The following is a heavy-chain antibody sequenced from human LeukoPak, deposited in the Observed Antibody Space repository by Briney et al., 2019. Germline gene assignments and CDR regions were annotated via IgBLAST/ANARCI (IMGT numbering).Heavy chain of an antibody. CDR2: ISAYNGNT. V-gene: IGHV1-18*01. CDR1: GYTFTSYG. J-gene: IGHJ3*02. CDR3: ARGGNWVVGPTSAFDI. D-gene: IGHD1-26*01. Sequence: GASVKVSCKASGYTFTSYGIGWVRQAPGQGLEWMGWISAYNGNTNYAQKLQGRVTMTTDTSTSTVYMELRSLRSDDTAVYYCARGGNWVVGPTSAFDIWGQGTMVTVSS.